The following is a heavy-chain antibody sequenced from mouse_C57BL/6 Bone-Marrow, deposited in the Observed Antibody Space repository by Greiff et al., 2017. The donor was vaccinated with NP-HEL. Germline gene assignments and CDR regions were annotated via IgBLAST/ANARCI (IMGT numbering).Heavy chain of an antibody. Sequence: QVQLQQPGAELVRPGSSVKLSCKASGYTFTSYWMDWVKQRPGQGLEWIGNIYPSDSGTHYNQKFKDKATLTVDKSSSTAYMQLSSLRSEDAAVYDGARDYYWGRGKTLTVTS. J-gene: IGHJ2*01. CDR2: IYPSDSGT. V-gene: IGHV1-61*01. CDR3: ARDYY. CDR1: GYTFTSYW.